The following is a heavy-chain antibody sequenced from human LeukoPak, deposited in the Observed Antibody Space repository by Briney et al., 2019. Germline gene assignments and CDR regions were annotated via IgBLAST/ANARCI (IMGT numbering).Heavy chain of an antibody. CDR2: IKQDGSEK. J-gene: IGHJ6*03. CDR3: ARLTKNDSGSYRFGKKKRGYMDV. V-gene: IGHV3-7*01. CDR1: GFTFSSYW. Sequence: GGSLRLSCAASGFTFSSYWMSWVRQAPGKGLEWVANIKQDGSEKYYVDSVKGRFTISRDNAKNSLYLQMNSLRAEDTAVHYCARLTKNDSGSYRFGKKKRGYMDVWGKGTTVTISS. D-gene: IGHD3-10*01.